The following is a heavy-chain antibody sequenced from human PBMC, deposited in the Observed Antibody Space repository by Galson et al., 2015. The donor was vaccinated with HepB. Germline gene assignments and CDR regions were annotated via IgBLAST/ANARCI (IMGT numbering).Heavy chain of an antibody. CDR2: ISSSSSYI. CDR3: ARDLLVYSGYVDY. D-gene: IGHD5-12*01. J-gene: IGHJ4*02. Sequence: SLRLSCAASGFTFSSYSMNWVRQAPGKGLEWVSSISSSSSYIYYADSVKGRFTISRDNAKNSLYLQMNSLRAEDTAVYYCARDLLVYSGYVDYWGQGTLVTVSS. CDR1: GFTFSSYS. V-gene: IGHV3-21*01.